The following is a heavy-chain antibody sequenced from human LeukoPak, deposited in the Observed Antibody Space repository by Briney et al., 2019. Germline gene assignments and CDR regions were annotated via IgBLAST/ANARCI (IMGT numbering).Heavy chain of an antibody. V-gene: IGHV4-59*01. D-gene: IGHD6-19*01. Sequence: SETLSLTCTVSGGSISSYYWSWIRQPPGKGLEWIGYIYYSGSTNYNPSLNSRVTISVDTSKNQFSLKLSSVTAADTAVYYCAREWYSSGWYGVNWFDPWGQGTLVTVSS. J-gene: IGHJ5*02. CDR3: AREWYSSGWYGVNWFDP. CDR2: IYYSGST. CDR1: GGSISSYY.